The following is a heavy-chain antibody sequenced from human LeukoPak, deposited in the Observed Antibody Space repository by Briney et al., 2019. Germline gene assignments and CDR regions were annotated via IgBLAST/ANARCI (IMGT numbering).Heavy chain of an antibody. V-gene: IGHV4-39*01. D-gene: IGHD2-8*01. Sequence: PSETLSLTCTVSGGSISSSSYYWGWIRQPPGKGLEWIGSIYYSGSTYYNPSLKSRVTISVDTSKNQFSLKLSSVTAADPGGYYCSRQSGFCTNGLCYTVVFYFFYMDVWGKGTTGTGS. J-gene: IGHJ6*03. CDR3: SRQSGFCTNGLCYTVVFYFFYMDV. CDR1: GGSISSSSYY. CDR2: IYYSGST.